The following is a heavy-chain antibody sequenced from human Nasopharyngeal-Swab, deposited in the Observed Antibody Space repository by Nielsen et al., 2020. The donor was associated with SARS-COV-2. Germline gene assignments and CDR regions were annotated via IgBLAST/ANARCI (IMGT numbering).Heavy chain of an antibody. CDR1: GCSISSYS. V-gene: IGHV4-39*07. CDR3: AGLRGDFWSGYGIDYYYYRDV. J-gene: IGHJ6*03. CDR2: IYYSVST. D-gene: IGHD3-3*01. Sequence: SETLSLTCTVSGCSISSYSWGWIRQPPGKGLEWIGSIYYSVSTYYNPSLKSRVTISVDTSKNQFSLKLSSVTAADTAVYYCAGLRGDFWSGYGIDYYYYRDVWGKGTTVTVSS.